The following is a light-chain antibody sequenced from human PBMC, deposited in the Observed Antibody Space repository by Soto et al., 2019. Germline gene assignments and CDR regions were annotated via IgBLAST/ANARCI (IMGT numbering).Light chain of an antibody. J-gene: IGKJ3*01. CDR2: AAS. V-gene: IGKV1-33*01. Sequence: DLQMTQSPSSLSAFVGDRVTITCQASQDISTYVNWYQQKPGKTPNLLIYAASNLETRVPSRFSGSGSGTKFTLTISRLQSEDIGTYYCQQYDNLPVTFGPGTKVNVK. CDR1: QDISTY. CDR3: QQYDNLPVT.